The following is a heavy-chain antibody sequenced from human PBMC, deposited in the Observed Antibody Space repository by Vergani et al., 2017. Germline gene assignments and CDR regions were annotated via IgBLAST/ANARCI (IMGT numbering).Heavy chain of an antibody. CDR3: ASRREARRD. V-gene: IGHV4-34*01. D-gene: IGHD5-24*01. Sequence: QVPLQQWGAGLLKTSETLSLTCAVYGGSFSGYYWSWIRQPPGKGLAWIWEINHSGSPNYNPSLKSRVTISVDTSKNQFSLKLSSVTAADTAVYYCASRREARRDWGQGTLVSGSS. CDR1: GGSFSGYY. J-gene: IGHJ4*02. CDR2: INHSGSP.